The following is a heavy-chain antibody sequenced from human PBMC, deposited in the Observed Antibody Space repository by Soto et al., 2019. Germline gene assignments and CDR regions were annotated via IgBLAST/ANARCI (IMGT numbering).Heavy chain of an antibody. Sequence: QVQLVESGGGVVQPGRSLRLSCAASGFTFSSYGMHWVRQAPGKGLEWVAVISYDGSNKYYADSVKGRFTISRDISKNTLYLQMNSLRAEDTAVYYCAKWGGRFDYWGQGTLVTVSS. J-gene: IGHJ4*02. CDR3: AKWGGRFDY. CDR1: GFTFSSYG. V-gene: IGHV3-30*18. D-gene: IGHD2-15*01. CDR2: ISYDGSNK.